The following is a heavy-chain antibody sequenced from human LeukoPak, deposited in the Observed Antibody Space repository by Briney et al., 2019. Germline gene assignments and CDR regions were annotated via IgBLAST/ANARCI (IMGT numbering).Heavy chain of an antibody. Sequence: SETLSLTCAVYGGSFSGYYWSWIRQPPGKGLEWIGEIDHSGSTKYNPSLKSRVTISLDTSKNQFSLKLSSVTAADTAVYYCARLYYSDSSGYYYLKVKEIVQDYWGQGTLVTVSS. J-gene: IGHJ4*02. D-gene: IGHD3-22*01. CDR1: GGSFSGYY. CDR3: ARLYYSDSSGYYYLKVKEIVQDY. CDR2: IDHSGST. V-gene: IGHV4-34*01.